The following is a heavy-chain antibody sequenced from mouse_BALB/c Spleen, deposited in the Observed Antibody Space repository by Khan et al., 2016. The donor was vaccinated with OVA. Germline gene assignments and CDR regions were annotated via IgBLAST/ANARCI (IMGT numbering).Heavy chain of an antibody. CDR1: GYTFTAYD. J-gene: IGHJ4*01. Sequence: QVQLQQSGPELVKPGTLVKISCRASGYTFTAYDINWVKQRPGQGLEWIGWIYPGDDTTKYNENFKGKATLTADKSSNTAYMQLSSLTSEESAVYFCARDGLRGVAMDYWGQGTSVSVSS. CDR2: IYPGDDTT. CDR3: ARDGLRGVAMDY. D-gene: IGHD2-4*01. V-gene: IGHV1S56*01.